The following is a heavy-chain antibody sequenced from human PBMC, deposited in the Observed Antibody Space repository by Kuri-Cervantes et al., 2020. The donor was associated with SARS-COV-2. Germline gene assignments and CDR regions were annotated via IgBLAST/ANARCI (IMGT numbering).Heavy chain of an antibody. CDR2: IIPIFGTA. Sequence: SVKVSCKVSGDTFNSYAISWVRQAPGQGLEWMGGIIPIFGTANYAQKFQGRVTITTDESTSTAYMELSSLRSEDTAVYYCASSPGDIVVVPADDAFDIWGQGTMVTVSS. J-gene: IGHJ3*02. CDR1: GDTFNSYA. D-gene: IGHD2-2*01. CDR3: ASSPGDIVVVPADDAFDI. V-gene: IGHV1-69*05.